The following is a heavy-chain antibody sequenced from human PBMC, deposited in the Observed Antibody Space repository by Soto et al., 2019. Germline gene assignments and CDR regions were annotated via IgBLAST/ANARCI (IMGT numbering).Heavy chain of an antibody. CDR1: GYTFTGFY. V-gene: IGHV1-2*04. Sequence: ASVKVSCKASGYTFTGFYMHWVRQAPGQGLEWMGWINPNSGDTEYAQNFQGWVTMTRDTSISTAYMELRRLRSDDTAVYYCATGGSTVTREFDYWGQGALVTVSS. J-gene: IGHJ4*02. CDR3: ATGGSTVTREFDY. D-gene: IGHD4-17*01. CDR2: INPNSGDT.